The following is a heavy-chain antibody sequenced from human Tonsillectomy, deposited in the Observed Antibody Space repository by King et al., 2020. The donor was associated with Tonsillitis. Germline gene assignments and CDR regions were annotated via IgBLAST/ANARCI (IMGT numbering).Heavy chain of an antibody. CDR2: TSWNSGSI. D-gene: IGHD3-9*01. Sequence: VQLVQSGGGLVQPGRSLRLSCAASGFTFDDYAMHWVRQAPGKGLEWVSGTSWNSGSIGYADSVKGRFTISRDNAKNSLYLQMNSLRAEDTALYYCVKGEGDILTGYPYYFDYWGQGTLVTVSS. CDR3: VKGEGDILTGYPYYFDY. V-gene: IGHV3-9*01. CDR1: GFTFDDYA. J-gene: IGHJ4*02.